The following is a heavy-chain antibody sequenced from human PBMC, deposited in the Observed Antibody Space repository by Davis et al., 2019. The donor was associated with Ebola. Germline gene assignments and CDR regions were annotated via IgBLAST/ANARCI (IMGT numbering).Heavy chain of an antibody. D-gene: IGHD2-15*01. V-gene: IGHV5-10-1*01. CDR2: IDPSDSYT. J-gene: IGHJ6*03. CDR1: GYSFTSYW. CDR3: ARQDTTSYSYYFMDV. Sequence: GESLKISCKGSGYSFTSYWISWVRQMPGKGLEWMGRIDPSDSYTNYSPSFQGHVTISTDKSISTAYLQWNSLRASDTAIYYCARQDTTSYSYYFMDVWGKGTTVTVSS.